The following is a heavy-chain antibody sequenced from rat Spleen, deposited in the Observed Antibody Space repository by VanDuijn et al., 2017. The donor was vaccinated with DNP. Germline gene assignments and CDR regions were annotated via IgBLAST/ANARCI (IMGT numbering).Heavy chain of an antibody. Sequence: QVQLMESGPGLVQPSETLSLTRTFSGFSLTSYSVSWVRQPPGKSLVWMGTIWAGGVTNYNSTVQSRLSISRDTSKSQVFLKMNSLQSEDTGTYYCARHTYGHFFDYWGQGVMVTVSS. CDR3: ARHTYGHFFDY. V-gene: IGHV2-72*01. D-gene: IGHD1-11*01. CDR2: IWAGGVT. CDR1: GFSLTSYS. J-gene: IGHJ2*01.